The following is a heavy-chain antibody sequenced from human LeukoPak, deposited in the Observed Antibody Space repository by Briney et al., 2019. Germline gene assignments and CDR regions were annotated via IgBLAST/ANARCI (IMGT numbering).Heavy chain of an antibody. V-gene: IGHV3-23*01. Sequence: GGSLRLSCAASGFTFSSYGMSWVRQAPGKGLEWVSDISGSGDRTDYADSVKGRLTISRDNSKDTVYLEMNSVRAEDTAIYYCAKRGYCGGITCYLNYFDPWGQGTLVTVSS. CDR3: AKRGYCGGITCYLNYFDP. J-gene: IGHJ5*02. D-gene: IGHD2-2*03. CDR1: GFTFSSYG. CDR2: ISGSGDRT.